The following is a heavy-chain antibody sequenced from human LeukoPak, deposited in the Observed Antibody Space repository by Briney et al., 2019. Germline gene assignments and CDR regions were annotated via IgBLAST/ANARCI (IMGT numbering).Heavy chain of an antibody. CDR3: ARSASYDSSGFGY. D-gene: IGHD3-22*01. Sequence: SETLSLTCTVSDGSITNYDWSWVRQPPGKGLEFIGHVHYSGTTNYNPSLRSRVTISIDTSKNQFSLKLSSVTAADTAVYYCARSASYDSSGFGYWGQGTLVTVSS. V-gene: IGHV4-59*08. CDR2: VHYSGTT. J-gene: IGHJ4*02. CDR1: DGSITNYD.